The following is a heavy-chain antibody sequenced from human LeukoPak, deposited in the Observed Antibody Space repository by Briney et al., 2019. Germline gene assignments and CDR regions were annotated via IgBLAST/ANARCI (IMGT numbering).Heavy chain of an antibody. CDR3: AKTSGIAAAGGLHFDY. CDR2: ISGSGGST. CDR1: GFTLSSYA. J-gene: IGHJ4*02. Sequence: GGSLRLSCAASGFTLSSYAMSWVRQAPGKGLEWVSAISGSGGSTYYADSVKGRFTISRDNSKNTLYLQMNSLRAEDTAVYYCAKTSGIAAAGGLHFDYWGQGTLVTVSS. V-gene: IGHV3-23*01. D-gene: IGHD6-13*01.